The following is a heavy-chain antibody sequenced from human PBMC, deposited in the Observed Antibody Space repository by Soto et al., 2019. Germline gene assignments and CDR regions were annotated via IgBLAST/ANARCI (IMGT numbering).Heavy chain of an antibody. CDR2: ISAYNGNT. CDR3: ARAYSSSWYAGPEDYGDYTIDY. D-gene: IGHD6-13*01. V-gene: IGHV1-18*01. CDR1: GYTFTSYG. J-gene: IGHJ4*02. Sequence: GASVKVSCKASGYTFTSYGISWVRQAPGQGLEWMGWISAYNGNTNYAQKLQGRVTMTTDTSTSTAYMELRSLRSDDTAVYYCARAYSSSWYAGPEDYGDYTIDYWGQGTLVTVSS.